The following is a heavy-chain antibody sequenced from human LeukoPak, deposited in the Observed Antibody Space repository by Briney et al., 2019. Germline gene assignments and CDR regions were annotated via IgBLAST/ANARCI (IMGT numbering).Heavy chain of an antibody. CDR1: EFTFSSYI. V-gene: IGHV3-48*04. CDR3: AREIAVAGTDQYYYMDV. D-gene: IGHD6-19*01. Sequence: GGSLRLSCAASEFTFSSYIMNWARQAPGKGLEWVSYISISSSSIYYADSVKGRFTISRDNAKNSLYLQMNSLRAEDTAVYYCAREIAVAGTDQYYYMDVWGKGTTGTVSS. CDR2: ISISSSSI. J-gene: IGHJ6*03.